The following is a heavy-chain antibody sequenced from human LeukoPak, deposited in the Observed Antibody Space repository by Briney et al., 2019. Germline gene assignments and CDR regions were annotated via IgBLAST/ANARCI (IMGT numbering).Heavy chain of an antibody. CDR1: GGSISSYY. CDR3: ARDSGGVTYFSDY. Sequence: PSETLSLTCTVSGGSISSYYWSWIRQPAGKGLEWIGRIHTSGSTNYNPSLKTRVTVSVDTSKNQFSLKVSSVTAADTAVYYCARDSGGVTYFSDYWGQGTLVTVSS. CDR2: IHTSGST. J-gene: IGHJ4*02. V-gene: IGHV4-4*07. D-gene: IGHD3-16*01.